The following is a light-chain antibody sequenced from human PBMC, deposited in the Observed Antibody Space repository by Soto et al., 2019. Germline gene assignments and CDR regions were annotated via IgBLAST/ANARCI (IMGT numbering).Light chain of an antibody. J-gene: IGKJ1*01. CDR1: QSISSY. V-gene: IGKV1-27*01. CDR3: QKYNSPPRT. CDR2: AAS. Sequence: DIQMTQSPSSLSASAGDRVTITCRASQSISSYLNWYQQKPGKVPKLLIYAASTLQSGVPSRFSGSGSGTDFSLTISSLQPEDVATYFCQKYNSPPRTFGQGTKVDIK.